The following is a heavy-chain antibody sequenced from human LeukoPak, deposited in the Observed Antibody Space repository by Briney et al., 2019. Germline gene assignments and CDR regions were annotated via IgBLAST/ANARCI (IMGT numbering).Heavy chain of an antibody. CDR1: GFTFSSYW. CDR3: AIGMPAAMV. V-gene: IGHV3-74*01. CDR2: INSDGSST. J-gene: IGHJ4*02. D-gene: IGHD2-2*01. Sequence: PGGSLRLSCVASGFTFSSYWMHWVRQAPGKGLVWVSRINSDGSSTSCADSVKGRFTISRDNAKNTLYLQMNSLRAEDTAVYYCAIGMPAAMVWGQGTLVTVSS.